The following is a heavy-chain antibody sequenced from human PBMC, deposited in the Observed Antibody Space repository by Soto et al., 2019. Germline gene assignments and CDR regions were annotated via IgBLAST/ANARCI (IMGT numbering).Heavy chain of an antibody. D-gene: IGHD5-18*01. J-gene: IGHJ4*02. Sequence: QVQLVESGGGVVQPGRSLRLSCAASGFTFSSYAMHWVRQAPGKGLEWVSVISYDGSNKSYADSVKGRFTISRDNSQNTLYLQMNSLRAEDTAVYYCARDPGDTHDYFAYWGQGTLVTVSS. CDR1: GFTFSSYA. CDR3: ARDPGDTHDYFAY. V-gene: IGHV3-30-3*01. CDR2: ISYDGSNK.